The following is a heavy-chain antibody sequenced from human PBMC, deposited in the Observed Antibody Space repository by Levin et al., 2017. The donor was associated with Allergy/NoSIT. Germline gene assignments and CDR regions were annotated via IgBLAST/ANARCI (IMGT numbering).Heavy chain of an antibody. CDR3: ARDSTYYDILTGPDY. J-gene: IGHJ4*02. V-gene: IGHV3-30-3*01. D-gene: IGHD3-9*01. Sequence: LGESLKISCAASGFTFSSYAMHWVRQAPGKGLEWVAVISYDGSNKYYADSVKGRFTISRDNSKNTLYLQMNSLRAEDTAVYYCARDSTYYDILTGPDYWGQGTLVTVSS. CDR2: ISYDGSNK. CDR1: GFTFSSYA.